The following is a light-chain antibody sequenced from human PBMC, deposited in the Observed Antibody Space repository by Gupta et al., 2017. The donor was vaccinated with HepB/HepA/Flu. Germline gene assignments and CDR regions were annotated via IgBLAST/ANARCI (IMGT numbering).Light chain of an antibody. CDR1: QSVSSN. CDR2: GAS. Sequence: EILMTQSPDTLSVSTGERATLSCRASQSVSSNLAWYQQKPGQAPRLLIYGASTRATGFPARFSGSGSGTEFTLTISSLQSEDFAVYFCQHYNSWPGNFGQGTKLEIK. CDR3: QHYNSWPGN. V-gene: IGKV3-15*01. J-gene: IGKJ2*02.